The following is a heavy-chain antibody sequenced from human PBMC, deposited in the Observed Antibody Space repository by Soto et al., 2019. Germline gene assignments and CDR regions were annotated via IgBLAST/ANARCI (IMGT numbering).Heavy chain of an antibody. CDR2: ISAHNGNT. V-gene: IGHV1-18*01. D-gene: IGHD1-1*01. CDR1: GYTFTSYG. Sequence: QVHLVQSGAEVKKPGASVKVSCKASGYTFTSYGITWVRQAPGQGLEWMGWISAHNGNTDDAQKLQGRVIVTRDTSTSTAYMELRSLRSDDKAVYYCAIGRYVDYWGQGALVTVSS. CDR3: AIGRYVDY. J-gene: IGHJ4*02.